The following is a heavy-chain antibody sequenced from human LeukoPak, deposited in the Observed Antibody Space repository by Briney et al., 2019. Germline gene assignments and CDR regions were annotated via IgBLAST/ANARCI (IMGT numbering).Heavy chain of an antibody. CDR1: RLTFSNYA. D-gene: IGHD2-2*01. Sequence: GGSLRLSCAASRLTFSNYAMSGVRQAAGKGLEWVSGITSGHSTFYADSVKGGFTISRDNSKTTVYMQMNSLRAEDTAVYYCAKDYPESTGTTCSGEAFFDYWGHGTLVTASS. CDR3: AKDYPESTGTTCSGEAFFDY. J-gene: IGHJ4*01. CDR2: ITSGHST. V-gene: IGHV3-23*01.